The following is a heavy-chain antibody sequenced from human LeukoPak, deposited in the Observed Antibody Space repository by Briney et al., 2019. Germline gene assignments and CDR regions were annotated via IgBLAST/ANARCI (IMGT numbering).Heavy chain of an antibody. Sequence: ASVKVSCKASGYTFTSYAMHWVRQAPGQRLEWMGWINVGNGNTKYSQKFQGRVTITRDTSASTAYMELSSLRSDDTAVYYCARDGGYSYGSAWNFDYWGQGTLVTVSS. CDR1: GYTFTSYA. D-gene: IGHD5-18*01. CDR2: INVGNGNT. V-gene: IGHV1-3*01. J-gene: IGHJ4*02. CDR3: ARDGGYSYGSAWNFDY.